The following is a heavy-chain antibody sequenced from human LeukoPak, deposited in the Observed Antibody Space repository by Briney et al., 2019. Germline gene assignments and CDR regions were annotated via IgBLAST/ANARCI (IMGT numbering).Heavy chain of an antibody. CDR1: GSISSYY. Sequence: RTSETLSLTCTVSGSISSYYWSWIRQPPGKGLEWIGYIYTSGSTNYNPSLKSRVTISVDTSKNQFSLDLSPVTAADTAVYYCARQKCTSTSCLTKNAFDIWGQGTMVTVSS. V-gene: IGHV4-4*09. CDR3: ARQKCTSTSCLTKNAFDI. D-gene: IGHD2-2*01. CDR2: IYTSGST. J-gene: IGHJ3*02.